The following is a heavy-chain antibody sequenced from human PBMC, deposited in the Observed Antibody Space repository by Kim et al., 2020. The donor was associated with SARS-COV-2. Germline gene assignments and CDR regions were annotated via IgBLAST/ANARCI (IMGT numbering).Heavy chain of an antibody. CDR3: ATLRSGSYSL. Sequence: ASVKVSCKASGFAFTDTYMHWLRQAPGQGLEWVGWITPNSAGTNYAQKFQGRVTMTRDSSISTAYMELSSLKSDDTAVYYCATLRSGSYSLWGQGTLVTV. CDR2: ITPNSAGT. V-gene: IGHV1-2*02. D-gene: IGHD1-26*01. J-gene: IGHJ4*02. CDR1: GFAFTDTY.